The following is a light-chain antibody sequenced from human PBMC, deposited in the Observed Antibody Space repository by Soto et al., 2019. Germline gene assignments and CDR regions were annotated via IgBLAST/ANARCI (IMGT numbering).Light chain of an antibody. CDR1: QSIKSNS. J-gene: IGKJ1*01. Sequence: EIVLTQSPGTVSLSPGERATLSCRASQSIKSNSLAWYQQRPGQAPRLLIYGASSRATGIPDRFSGSGSGTDFTLTISRLEPEDFAVYYCQQYGGSPRKFGQGTKVEIK. CDR2: GAS. CDR3: QQYGGSPRK. V-gene: IGKV3-20*01.